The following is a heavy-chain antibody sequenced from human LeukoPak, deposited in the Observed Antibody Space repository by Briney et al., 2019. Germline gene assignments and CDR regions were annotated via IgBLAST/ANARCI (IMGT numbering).Heavy chain of an antibody. CDR1: GFTFSSYE. D-gene: IGHD2-2*02. Sequence: GGSLRLSCAASGFTFSSYEINWVRQAPGKGLEWVSHISSSGSIICYADSVKGRFTISRDNSKNTLYLQMNSLRAEDTAVYYCAKGSSTSCYSWVDYWGQGTLVTVSS. CDR3: AKGSSTSCYSWVDY. CDR2: ISSSGSII. V-gene: IGHV3-48*03. J-gene: IGHJ4*02.